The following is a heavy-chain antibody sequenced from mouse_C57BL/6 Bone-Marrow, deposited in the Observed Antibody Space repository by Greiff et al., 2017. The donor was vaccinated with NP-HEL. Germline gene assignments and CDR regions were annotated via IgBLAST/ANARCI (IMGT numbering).Heavy chain of an antibody. CDR2: ISSGGSYT. J-gene: IGHJ3*01. D-gene: IGHD2-4*01. CDR3: VSAYDNEVAWFAF. CDR1: GFTFSSYG. Sequence: EVKLVESGGDLVKPGGSLKLSCAASGFTFSSYGMSWVRQTPDKRLEWVATISSGGSYTYYPDSVKGRFTISRDNAKNTLYLQMSSLKSADTAMFFCVSAYDNEVAWFAFRGEKSLGTVSA. V-gene: IGHV5-6*01.